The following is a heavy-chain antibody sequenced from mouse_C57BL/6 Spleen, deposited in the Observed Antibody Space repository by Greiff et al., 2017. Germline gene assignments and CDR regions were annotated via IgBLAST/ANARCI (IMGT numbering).Heavy chain of an antibody. J-gene: IGHJ1*03. Sequence: EVMLVESWGGLVKPGGSLKLSCAASGFTFSSYAMSWVRQTPEKRLEWVATISDGGSYTYYPDNVKGRFTISRDNAKNNLYLQMSHLKSEDTAMYDCARDQRLGPFYWYFDVWGTGTTVTVSS. CDR1: GFTFSSYA. CDR2: ISDGGSYT. V-gene: IGHV5-4*01. CDR3: ARDQRLGPFYWYFDV. D-gene: IGHD4-1*01.